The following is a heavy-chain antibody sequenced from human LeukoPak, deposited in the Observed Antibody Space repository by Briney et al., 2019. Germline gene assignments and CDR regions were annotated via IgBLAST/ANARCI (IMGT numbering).Heavy chain of an antibody. V-gene: IGHV4-59*01. J-gene: IGHJ6*04. CDR3: ARDSITGTTTPHYYYGMGV. CDR1: GGAISSYY. Sequence: PSETLSLICTVSGGAISSYYWSWNRQPPGKGLEWIGYIYYSGSTNYNPSLKSRVTISVDTSKNQFSLKLSSVTAADTSVYYCARDSITGTTTPHYYYGMGVWGKGTTVTVSS. CDR2: IYYSGST. D-gene: IGHD1-20*01.